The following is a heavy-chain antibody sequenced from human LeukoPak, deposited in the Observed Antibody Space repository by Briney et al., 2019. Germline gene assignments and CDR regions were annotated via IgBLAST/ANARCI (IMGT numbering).Heavy chain of an antibody. D-gene: IGHD2-15*01. J-gene: IGHJ5*02. V-gene: IGHV3-20*04. Sequence: GGSLRLSCAASGFTFDDYGMSWVRQAPGKGLEWVSGINWNGGSTGYADSVKGRFTISRDNAKNSLYLQMNSLRAEDTAVYYCARGCSGGSCYESKFDPWGQGTLVTVSS. CDR1: GFTFDDYG. CDR2: INWNGGST. CDR3: ARGCSGGSCYESKFDP.